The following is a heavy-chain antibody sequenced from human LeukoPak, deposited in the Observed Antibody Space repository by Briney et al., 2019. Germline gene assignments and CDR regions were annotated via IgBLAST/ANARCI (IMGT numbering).Heavy chain of an antibody. D-gene: IGHD4-17*01. V-gene: IGHV3-48*03. CDR2: ISSSGSTI. CDR1: GFTFSSYE. J-gene: IGHJ4*02. Sequence: GGSLRLSCAASGFTFSSYEMNWVRQAPGKGLEWVSYISSSGSTIYYADSVKGRFTISRDNAKNSLYLQMNSLRAEYTAVYYCARGPYGDYGQGFDYWGQGTLVTVSS. CDR3: ARGPYGDYGQGFDY.